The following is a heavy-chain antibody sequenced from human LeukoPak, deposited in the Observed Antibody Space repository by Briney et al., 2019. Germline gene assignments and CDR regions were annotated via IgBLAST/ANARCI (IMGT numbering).Heavy chain of an antibody. J-gene: IGHJ3*02. CDR1: GXTVSRNY. CDR2: LSSTGNT. Sequence: GGSLRLSFAASGXTVSRNYMNWVRQAPGKGLEWVSLLSSTGNTSYADSVKGRFTISRHNSKNTLYLQVNSLRPEDTAMYYCARWRPIDAFDIWGQGTMVIVSS. D-gene: IGHD3-3*01. CDR3: ARWRPIDAFDI. V-gene: IGHV3-53*04.